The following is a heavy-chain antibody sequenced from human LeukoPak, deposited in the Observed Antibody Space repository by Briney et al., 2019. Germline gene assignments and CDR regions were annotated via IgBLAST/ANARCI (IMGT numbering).Heavy chain of an antibody. CDR2: IFHRGGT. CDR3: VREILYCSGGSCYRGPFDN. V-gene: IGHV4-30-4*01. D-gene: IGHD2-15*01. J-gene: IGHJ4*02. Sequence: SETLSLTCTVSNDSISSGDYYWHWLRQPPGKGLEWIGYIFHRGGTSYNPSLKSRILFSVDTSQNQFSLKLNSVTAADTAVYYCVREILYCSGGSCYRGPFDNWGQGTLVTVSA. CDR1: NDSISSGDYY.